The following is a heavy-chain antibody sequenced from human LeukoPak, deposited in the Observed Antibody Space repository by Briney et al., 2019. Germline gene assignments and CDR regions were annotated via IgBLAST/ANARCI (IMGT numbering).Heavy chain of an antibody. J-gene: IGHJ2*01. CDR2: IYYSGST. Sequence: SQTLSLTCTVSGGSISSGGYSWSWIRQHPGKGLEWIGYIYYSGSTYYNPSLKSRVTISVDTSKNQFSLKLSSVTAADTAVYSCARGSPYWYFDLWGRGTLVTVSS. V-gene: IGHV4-31*03. CDR3: ARGSPYWYFDL. CDR1: GGSISSGGYS.